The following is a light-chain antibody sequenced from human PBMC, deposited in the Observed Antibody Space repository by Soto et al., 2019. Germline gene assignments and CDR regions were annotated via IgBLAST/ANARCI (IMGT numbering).Light chain of an antibody. CDR1: SSNIGNNY. CDR3: GTWDSSLSAFYV. V-gene: IGLV1-51*02. CDR2: ENN. Sequence: QSVLTQPPSVSAAPGQKVTISCSGSSSNIGNNYVSWYQQLPRTAPRLLIYENNKRPSGIPDRFSASKSGTSATLGITGLQTGDEADYYCGTWDSSLSAFYVFGTGTKLTV. J-gene: IGLJ1*01.